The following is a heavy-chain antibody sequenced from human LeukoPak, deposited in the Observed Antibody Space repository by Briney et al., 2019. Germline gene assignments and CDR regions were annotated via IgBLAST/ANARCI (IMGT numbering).Heavy chain of an antibody. V-gene: IGHV4-34*01. Sequence: PSETLSLTCAVYGGSFSGYYWSWIRQAPGKGLEWIGEINHSGSTNYNPSLKSRVTISVDTSKNQFSLKLRSVTAADTAVYYCARGIGDPWGQGTLVTVSS. CDR2: INHSGST. J-gene: IGHJ5*02. CDR1: GGSFSGYY. CDR3: ARGIGDP.